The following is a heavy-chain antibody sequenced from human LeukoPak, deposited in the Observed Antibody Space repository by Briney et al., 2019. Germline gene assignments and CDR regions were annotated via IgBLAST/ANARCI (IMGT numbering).Heavy chain of an antibody. V-gene: IGHV4-34*01. Sequence: SETLSLTCAVYGGSFSGYYWSWIRQPPGKGLEWIGEINHSGSTNYNPSLKSRVTISVDTSKNQFSLKLSSVTAADTAVYYCAKDSGTSDFDYWGQGTLVTVPS. J-gene: IGHJ4*02. CDR2: INHSGST. CDR3: AKDSGTSDFDY. CDR1: GGSFSGYY.